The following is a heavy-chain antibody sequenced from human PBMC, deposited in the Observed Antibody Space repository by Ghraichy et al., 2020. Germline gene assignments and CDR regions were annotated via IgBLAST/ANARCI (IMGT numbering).Heavy chain of an antibody. CDR3: ARDEHSSSSAVGADEPFDY. V-gene: IGHV3-30-3*01. J-gene: IGHJ4*02. Sequence: GGSLRLSCAASGFTFSSYAMHWVRQAPGKGLEWVAVISYDGSNKYYADSVKGRFTISRDNSKNTLYLQMNSLRAEDTAVYYCARDEHSSSSAVGADEPFDYWGQGTLVTVSS. CDR1: GFTFSSYA. D-gene: IGHD6-6*01. CDR2: ISYDGSNK.